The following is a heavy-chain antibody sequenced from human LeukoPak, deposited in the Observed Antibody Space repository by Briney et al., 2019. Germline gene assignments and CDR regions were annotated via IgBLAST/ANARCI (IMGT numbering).Heavy chain of an antibody. Sequence: PGGSLRLSCAASGFTVSSNYMSWVRQAPGKGLEWVSVIYSGGSTYYADSVKGRFTISRDNSKNTLYLQMNSLRAENTAVYYCASGAPHYGMDVWGQGTTVTVSS. V-gene: IGHV3-53*01. CDR1: GFTVSSNY. CDR2: IYSGGST. CDR3: ASGAPHYGMDV. J-gene: IGHJ6*02. D-gene: IGHD3-16*01.